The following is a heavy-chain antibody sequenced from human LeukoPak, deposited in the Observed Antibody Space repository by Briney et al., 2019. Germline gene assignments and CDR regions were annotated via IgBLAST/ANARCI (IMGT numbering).Heavy chain of an antibody. Sequence: PGGSLRLSCAASGFTFSTYWMHWVRQAPGKGLVWVSRISSDGSITGYADSVKGRFTISRDNAKNTLYLQMNSLRAEDTAVHYCARHLNYYLDYWGQGTLVTVSS. CDR1: GFTFSTYW. CDR2: ISSDGSIT. V-gene: IGHV3-74*01. J-gene: IGHJ4*02. CDR3: ARHLNYYLDY. D-gene: IGHD3-10*01.